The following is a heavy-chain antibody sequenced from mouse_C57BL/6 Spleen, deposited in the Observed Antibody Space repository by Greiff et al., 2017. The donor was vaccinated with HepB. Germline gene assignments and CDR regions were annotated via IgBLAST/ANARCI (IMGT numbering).Heavy chain of an antibody. Sequence: QVQLQQSGAELVRPGASVTLSCKASGYTFTDYEMHWVKQTPVHCLGWIGAIDPETGGTAYNQKFKGKAILTADKSSSTAYMELRSLTSEDSAVYYCTVYYDYDRFAYWGQGTLVTVSA. V-gene: IGHV1-15*01. CDR3: TVYYDYDRFAY. J-gene: IGHJ3*01. CDR1: GYTFTDYE. D-gene: IGHD2-4*01. CDR2: IDPETGGT.